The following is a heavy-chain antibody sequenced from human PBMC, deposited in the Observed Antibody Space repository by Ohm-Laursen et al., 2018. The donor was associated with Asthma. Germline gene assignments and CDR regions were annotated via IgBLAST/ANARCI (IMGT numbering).Heavy chain of an antibody. CDR2: ISGSGGST. D-gene: IGHD3-3*01. Sequence: SLRLSCAASGLTFSSYAMSWVRQAPGKGLEWVSAISGSGGSTHYADSVKGRFTISRDNSKNTLYLQMNSLRAEDTAVYYFAKVGYDFWSYHFDPWGQGTLVTVSS. CDR1: GLTFSSYA. J-gene: IGHJ5*02. CDR3: AKVGYDFWSYHFDP. V-gene: IGHV3-23*01.